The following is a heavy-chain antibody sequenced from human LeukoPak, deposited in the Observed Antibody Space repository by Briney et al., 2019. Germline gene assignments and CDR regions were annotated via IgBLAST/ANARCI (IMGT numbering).Heavy chain of an antibody. D-gene: IGHD6-13*01. CDR2: ISSSSGYI. Sequence: KPGGSLRLSCAASGFTFSSYTMNWVRQAPGKGLDWVSSISSSSGYIYYADSVKGRFTISRDNAKNSLYMQMNSLRAEDTAVYYCARASMRMTTAGLVDYWGQGTLVTVSS. V-gene: IGHV3-21*01. J-gene: IGHJ4*02. CDR3: ARASMRMTTAGLVDY. CDR1: GFTFSSYT.